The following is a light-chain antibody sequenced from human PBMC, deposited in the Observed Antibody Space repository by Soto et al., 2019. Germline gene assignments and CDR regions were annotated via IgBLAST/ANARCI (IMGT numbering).Light chain of an antibody. CDR2: EVN. V-gene: IGLV2-14*01. CDR3: SSYASSSTPYV. CDR1: SSDIGGYDY. Sequence: QSALTQPASVSGSPGQSITISCIGTSSDIGGYDYVSWYQQHPGNAPKLIIYEVNSRPSGVSSRFSGSKSGSTASLTISGLQAEDEADYYCSSYASSSTPYVFGTGTKLTVL. J-gene: IGLJ1*01.